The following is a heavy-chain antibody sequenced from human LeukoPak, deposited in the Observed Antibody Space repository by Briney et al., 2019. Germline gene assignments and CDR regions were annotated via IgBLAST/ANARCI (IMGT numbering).Heavy chain of an antibody. CDR1: GYTFTSYY. CDR3: ARALAAAGTGFDY. J-gene: IGHJ4*02. D-gene: IGHD6-13*01. V-gene: IGHV1-46*01. Sequence: ASVKVSCKAPGYTFTSYYMHWVRQAPGQGLEWMGIINPSGGSTSYAQKFQGRVTMTRDMSTSTVYMELSSLRSEDTAVYYCARALAAAGTGFDYWGQGTLVTVSS. CDR2: INPSGGST.